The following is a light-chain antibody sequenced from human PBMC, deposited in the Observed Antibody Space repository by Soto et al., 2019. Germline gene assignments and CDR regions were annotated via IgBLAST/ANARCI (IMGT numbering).Light chain of an antibody. CDR1: QSISRW. Sequence: DIQMTQSPATLSASVGDRVTITCRASQSISRWLTWYQQKPGKAPKLLIYEASYRATGIPARFIGSGSGTDFTLTISSLEPEDFAVYYCQQRQYWPPITFGQGTRLENK. CDR2: EAS. CDR3: QQRQYWPPIT. J-gene: IGKJ5*01. V-gene: IGKV1-5*01.